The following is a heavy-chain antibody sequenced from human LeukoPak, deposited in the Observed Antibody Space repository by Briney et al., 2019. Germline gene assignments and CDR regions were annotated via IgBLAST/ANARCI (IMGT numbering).Heavy chain of an antibody. Sequence: GGSLRLSCTASGFTFGDYAMSWVRQAPGKGLEWVGFIRSKAYGGTTEYAASVKGRFTTSRDDSKSIAYLQMNSLKTEDTAVYYCTRGGGYCSSTSCYTDPDYWGQGTLVTVSS. V-gene: IGHV3-49*04. CDR3: TRGGGYCSSTSCYTDPDY. CDR2: IRSKAYGGTT. J-gene: IGHJ4*02. D-gene: IGHD2-2*02. CDR1: GFTFGDYA.